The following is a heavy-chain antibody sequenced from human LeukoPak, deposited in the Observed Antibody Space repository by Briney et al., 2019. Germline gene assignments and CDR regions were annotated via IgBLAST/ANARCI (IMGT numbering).Heavy chain of an antibody. J-gene: IGHJ4*02. Sequence: SETLSLTCTVSGGSISSYYWSWIRQPPGKGLEWIGYIYYSGSTNYNPSLKSRVTISVDTSKNQFSLKLSSVTAAATAVYYCARAVYSYGRYYFDYWGQGTLVTVSS. CDR3: ARAVYSYGRYYFDY. CDR2: IYYSGST. CDR1: GGSISSYY. V-gene: IGHV4-59*01. D-gene: IGHD5-18*01.